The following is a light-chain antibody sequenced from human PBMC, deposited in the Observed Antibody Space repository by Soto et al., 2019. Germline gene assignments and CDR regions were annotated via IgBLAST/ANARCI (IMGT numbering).Light chain of an antibody. Sequence: QSVLTQPPSVSGAPGQRVTISCTGSSANIGAAYNVDWYQQLPVTSPKLLIYGNNNRPSGVPARFSGSKSRTSAYLALARLQAEDEGDYYCQSYDSSLSGYVFGTGTKVTVL. CDR1: SANIGAAYN. CDR2: GNN. CDR3: QSYDSSLSGYV. V-gene: IGLV1-40*01. J-gene: IGLJ1*01.